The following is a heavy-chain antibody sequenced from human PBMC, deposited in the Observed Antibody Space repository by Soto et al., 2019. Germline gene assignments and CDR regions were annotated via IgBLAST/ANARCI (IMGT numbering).Heavy chain of an antibody. J-gene: IGHJ6*02. CDR1: GFTFSSYS. Sequence: PGGSLRLSCAASGFTFSSYSMNWVRQAPGKGLEWVSSISSSSSYIYYADSVKGRFTISRDNAKNSLYLQMNSLRAEDTAVYYCAGDRGAQHILGYYYYYGMDFWGQGTSVTVSS. CDR2: ISSSSSYI. CDR3: AGDRGAQHILGYYYYYGMDF. V-gene: IGHV3-21*01. D-gene: IGHD2-21*01.